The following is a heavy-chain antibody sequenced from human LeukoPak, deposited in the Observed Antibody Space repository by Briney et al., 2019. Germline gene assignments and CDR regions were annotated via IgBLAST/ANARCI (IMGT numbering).Heavy chain of an antibody. CDR2: IYFSGNT. D-gene: IGHD3/OR15-3a*01. CDR3: ARQTGSGLFILP. CDR1: GNSISTSKSY. J-gene: IGHJ4*02. V-gene: IGHV4-39*01. Sequence: SETLSLTCTVSGNSISTSKSYWGWIRQPPLKGLEWIGGIYFSGNTYYNASLKSQVSISIDTSKNQFSLRLTSVTAADTAVYYCARQTGSGLFILPGGQGTLVTVSS.